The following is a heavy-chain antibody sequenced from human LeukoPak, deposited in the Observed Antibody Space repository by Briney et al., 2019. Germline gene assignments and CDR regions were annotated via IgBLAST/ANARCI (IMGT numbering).Heavy chain of an antibody. CDR3: VKGLYSSSRNWFDS. V-gene: IGHV3-64D*09. D-gene: IGHD6-13*01. Sequence: TGGSLRLSCSASGFTFSDYAMHWVRQAPGKGLEYVSDISSTGDNTYYADSVKGRFTISRDNSKNTMSLLMSSLRPEDTAVYYCVKGLYSSSRNWFDSWGQGTLVTVSS. CDR1: GFTFSDYA. CDR2: ISSTGDNT. J-gene: IGHJ5*02.